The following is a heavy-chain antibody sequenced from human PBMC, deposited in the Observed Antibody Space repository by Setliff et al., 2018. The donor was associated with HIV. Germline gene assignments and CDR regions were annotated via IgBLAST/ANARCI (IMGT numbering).Heavy chain of an antibody. Sequence: SETLSLTCTVSGDSISGYYWSWIRQPAGKGLEWIGRIYSPIISTNYNPSLKSRVTMSVDTSKNQFSLRLNSVTSADTAVYYCARVFPPIRGAPFGTPPGAFDIWGQGTMVTVSS. J-gene: IGHJ3*02. CDR1: GDSISGYY. CDR2: IYSPIIST. D-gene: IGHD2-15*01. CDR3: ARVFPPIRGAPFGTPPGAFDI. V-gene: IGHV4-4*07.